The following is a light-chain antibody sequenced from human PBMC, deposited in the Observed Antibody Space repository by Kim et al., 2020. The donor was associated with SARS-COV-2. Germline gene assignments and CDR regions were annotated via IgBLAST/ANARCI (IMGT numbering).Light chain of an antibody. CDR2: RNN. CDR3: SAWDSSLSAWV. V-gene: IGLV10-54*01. CDR1: SNNVGNQG. Sequence: QTATLTCPGNSNNVGNQGAVWRQQHQGHPPKLLSYRNNNRPSGISERVSASRSGNTASLTITGLQPEDEADYYCSAWDSSLSAWVFGGGTQLTVL. J-gene: IGLJ3*02.